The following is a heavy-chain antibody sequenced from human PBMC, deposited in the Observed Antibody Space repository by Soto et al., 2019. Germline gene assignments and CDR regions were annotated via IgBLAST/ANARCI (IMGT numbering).Heavy chain of an antibody. D-gene: IGHD3-22*01. Sequence: PGGSLRLSCAASGFTFSYYWMSWVRQAPGKGLEWVASIKKDGSEKYYVGSVKGRFTISRDSAKNSLYLQMDNLRGEDTAVYYCARTVVVVVPDNFDHWGQGTLVTVSS. CDR1: GFTFSYYW. J-gene: IGHJ4*02. CDR3: ARTVVVVVPDNFDH. V-gene: IGHV3-7*01. CDR2: IKKDGSEK.